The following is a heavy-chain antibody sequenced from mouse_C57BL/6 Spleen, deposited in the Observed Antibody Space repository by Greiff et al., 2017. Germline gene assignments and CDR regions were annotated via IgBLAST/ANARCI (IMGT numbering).Heavy chain of an antibody. J-gene: IGHJ2*01. CDR1: GYAFSSYW. Sequence: QVQLQQSGAELVKPGASVKISCKASGYAFSSYWMNWVKQRPGKGLEWIGQIYPGDGDTNYNGKFKGKDTLTADKSSSTAYMQLSSLTSEDSAVYFCARSFHYGSSYGDYWGQGTTLTVSS. V-gene: IGHV1-80*01. CDR2: IYPGDGDT. CDR3: ARSFHYGSSYGDY. D-gene: IGHD1-1*01.